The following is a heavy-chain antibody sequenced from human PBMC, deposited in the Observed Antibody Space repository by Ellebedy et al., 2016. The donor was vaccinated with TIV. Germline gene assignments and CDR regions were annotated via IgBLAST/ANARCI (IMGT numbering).Heavy chain of an antibody. J-gene: IGHJ4*02. D-gene: IGHD3-16*01. CDR1: GGSISSSSYY. CDR3: ARGRRGSGGYFDY. Sequence: SATLSLTXTVSGGSISSSSYYWGWIRQPPGKGLEWIGSIYYSGSTYYNPSLKSRVTISVDTSKNQFSLKLSSVTAADTAVYYCARGRRGSGGYFDYWGQGTLVTVSS. CDR2: IYYSGST. V-gene: IGHV4-39*07.